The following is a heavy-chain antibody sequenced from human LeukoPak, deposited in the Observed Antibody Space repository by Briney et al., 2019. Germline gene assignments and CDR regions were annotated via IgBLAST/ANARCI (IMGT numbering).Heavy chain of an antibody. CDR3: AKDKDNYCGGDCQGFDY. D-gene: IGHD2-21*02. J-gene: IGHJ4*02. CDR2: ISYDGSNK. CDR1: GFTFSSYA. Sequence: GGSLRLSCAASGFTFSSYAMHWVRQAPGKGLEWVAVISYDGSNKYYADSVKGRFTISRDNSKNTLYLQMNSLRTEDTAFYYCAKDKDNYCGGDCQGFDYWGQGTLVTVSS. V-gene: IGHV3-30*04.